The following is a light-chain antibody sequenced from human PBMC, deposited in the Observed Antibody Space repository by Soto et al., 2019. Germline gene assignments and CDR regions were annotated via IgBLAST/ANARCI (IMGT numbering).Light chain of an antibody. Sequence: QSVLPQPASVSGSPGQSITISCTGTSSDVGAYTSVSWYQQHPGKAPKLIIYEVSNRPPGVSTRFSGSKSASTASLTISGLQAEDEAHYYCASYTSDNSHYVLSTGTKVTVL. CDR2: EVS. CDR3: ASYTSDNSHYV. V-gene: IGLV2-14*01. J-gene: IGLJ1*01. CDR1: SSDVGAYTS.